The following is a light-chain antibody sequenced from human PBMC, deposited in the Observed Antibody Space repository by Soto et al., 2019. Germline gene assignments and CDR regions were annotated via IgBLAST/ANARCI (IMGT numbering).Light chain of an antibody. CDR1: TSNFESYT. V-gene: IGLV1-44*01. J-gene: IGLJ3*02. CDR2: SNN. Sequence: QSVLTQPPSASGTPGQRVTLSCSGSTSNFESYTVDWHQQLPGTAPKLLIYSNNQRPSGVPDRFSGSKSGTSASLAISGLQSEDEAHYYCATWDDSLNAVVFGGGTQLTVL. CDR3: ATWDDSLNAVV.